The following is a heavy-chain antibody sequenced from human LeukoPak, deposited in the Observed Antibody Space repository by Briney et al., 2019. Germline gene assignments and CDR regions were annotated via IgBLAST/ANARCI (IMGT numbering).Heavy chain of an antibody. CDR2: IYYSGST. J-gene: IGHJ4*02. CDR1: GGPISSSDYY. CDR3: ARGGVSVDTAMAYGGYFDY. V-gene: IGHV4-61*08. D-gene: IGHD5-18*01. Sequence: PSETLSLTCTVSGGPISSSDYYWSWIRQPPGKGLEWIGYIYYSGSTNYNPSLKSRVTISVDTSKNQFSLKLSSVTAADTAVYYCARGGVSVDTAMAYGGYFDYWGQGTLVTVSS.